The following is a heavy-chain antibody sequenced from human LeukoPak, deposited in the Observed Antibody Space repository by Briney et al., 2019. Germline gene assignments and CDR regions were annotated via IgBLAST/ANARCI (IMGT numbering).Heavy chain of an antibody. D-gene: IGHD5-12*01. Sequence: SSETLSLTCTVSGGSISSGSYYWSWIREPRGKGLEGMGNIYYRGSTNYKSSLKSRISISVDTSKNQFSLKLSSVTAADTAVYYCARLSGYDWESFYDYWGQRTLVTVS. J-gene: IGHJ4*02. CDR2: IYYRGST. CDR3: ARLSGYDWESFYDY. V-gene: IGHV4-61*01. CDR1: GGSISSGSYY.